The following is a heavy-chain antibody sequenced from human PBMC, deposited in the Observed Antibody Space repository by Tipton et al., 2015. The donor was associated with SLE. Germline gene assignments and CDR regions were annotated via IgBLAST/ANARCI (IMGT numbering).Heavy chain of an antibody. J-gene: IGHJ4*02. Sequence: GFLRLSCAASGFTFSSYWMHWVRQAPGKGLVWVSRINSDGSSTSYADSVKGRFTISRDNAKNTLYLQMNSLRAEDTAVYYCARGGAAREQHFDYWGQGTLVTVSS. CDR1: GFTFSSYW. D-gene: IGHD6-6*01. V-gene: IGHV3-74*01. CDR2: INSDGSST. CDR3: ARGGAAREQHFDY.